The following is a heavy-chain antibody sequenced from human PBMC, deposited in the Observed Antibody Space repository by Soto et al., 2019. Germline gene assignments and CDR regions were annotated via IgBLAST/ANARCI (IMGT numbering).Heavy chain of an antibody. CDR2: IIPIFGTA. J-gene: IGHJ4*02. D-gene: IGHD5-12*01. CDR1: GCTFSSYA. CDR3: ATYGYKRPPWYFDY. V-gene: IGHV1-69*01. Sequence: QVQLVQSGAEVKKPGSSVKVSCKASGCTFSSYAISWVRQAPGQGLEWMGGIIPIFGTANYAQKFQGRVTITADESTSTAYMELSSLRSEDTAVYYCATYGYKRPPWYFDYWGQGTLVTVSS.